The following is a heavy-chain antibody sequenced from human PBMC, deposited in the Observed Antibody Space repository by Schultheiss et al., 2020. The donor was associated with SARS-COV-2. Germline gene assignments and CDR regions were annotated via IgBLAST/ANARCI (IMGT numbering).Heavy chain of an antibody. CDR1: GGSISSGGYY. J-gene: IGHJ6*02. D-gene: IGHD5-18*01. CDR2: IYYSGST. Sequence: SETLSLTCTVSGGSISSGGYYWSWIRQHPGKGLEWIGSIYYSGSTYYNPSLKSRVTISVDTSKNQFSLKLSSVTAADTAVYYCARVSGYSYGYPYYYYYGMDVWGQGTTVTVSS. CDR3: ARVSGYSYGYPYYYYYGMDV. V-gene: IGHV4-31*03.